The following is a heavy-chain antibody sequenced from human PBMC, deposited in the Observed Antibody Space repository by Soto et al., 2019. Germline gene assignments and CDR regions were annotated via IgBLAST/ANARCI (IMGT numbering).Heavy chain of an antibody. J-gene: IGHJ4*02. Sequence: ASVKVSCKASGGTFSSYTISWVRQAPGQGLEWMGRIIPILGIANYAQKFQGRVTITADKSTSTAYMELSSLRSEDTAVYYCARVSGYCSSTSCWGIDYWGQGTLVTVSS. D-gene: IGHD2-2*01. CDR1: GGTFSSYT. CDR3: ARVSGYCSSTSCWGIDY. V-gene: IGHV1-69*02. CDR2: IIPILGIA.